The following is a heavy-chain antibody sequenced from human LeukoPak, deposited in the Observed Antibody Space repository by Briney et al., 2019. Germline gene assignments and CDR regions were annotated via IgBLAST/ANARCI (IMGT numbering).Heavy chain of an antibody. CDR1: GYTFTDYF. Sequence: LGASVKVSCKASGYTFTDYFMHWVRQAPGQGLEWMGWINPKSGGTNYAQKFQGRVTMTRDTSISTAYMELSRLRFDDTAIYYCARDPRRFGEIDYWGQGTLVTVSS. D-gene: IGHD3-10*01. V-gene: IGHV1-2*03. CDR2: INPKSGGT. J-gene: IGHJ4*02. CDR3: ARDPRRFGEIDY.